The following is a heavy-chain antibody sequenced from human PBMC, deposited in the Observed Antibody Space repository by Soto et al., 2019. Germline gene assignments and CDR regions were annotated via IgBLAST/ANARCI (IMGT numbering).Heavy chain of an antibody. CDR3: SGGVGDAF. CDR2: INQDGSEK. CDR1: ESTVSRDW. J-gene: IGHJ4*02. D-gene: IGHD1-26*01. Sequence: EVHLVESGGGLVQTGGSLRLSCAIFESTVSRDWMNWVRQAPGKGLEWVAHINQDGSEKYYVDSVKGRFTISRDNATKSLCRQLNGRRPADTAMYYCSGGVGDAFWGQGTLVTVSS. V-gene: IGHV3-7*04.